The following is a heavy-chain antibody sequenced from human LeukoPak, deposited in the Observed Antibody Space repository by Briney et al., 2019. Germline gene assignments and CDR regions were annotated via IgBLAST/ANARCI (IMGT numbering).Heavy chain of an antibody. D-gene: IGHD3-3*01. Sequence: GGSLRLSCAASGFSFSSYNMNWVRQTPGKGLEWVSSITSSSTYTFYADSVKGRFTISRDNARNSLYLQMNSLRAEDTAVFYCARDSSNDDNFWSGYYTNYMDVWGKGTTVTVSS. CDR2: ITSSSTYT. V-gene: IGHV3-21*01. CDR3: ARDSSNDDNFWSGYYTNYMDV. CDR1: GFSFSSYN. J-gene: IGHJ6*03.